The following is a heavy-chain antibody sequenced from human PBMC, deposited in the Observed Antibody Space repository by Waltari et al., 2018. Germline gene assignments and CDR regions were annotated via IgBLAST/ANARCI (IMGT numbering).Heavy chain of an antibody. D-gene: IGHD7-27*01. CDR1: GFTFSSYA. J-gene: IGHJ2*01. Sequence: EVQLLESGGGLVQPGGSLRLSCAASGFTFSSYAMSWVRQAPGKGLEWVSVIYSGGSSTYYADSVKGRFTISRDNSKNTLYLQMNSLRAEDTAVYYCAKKGGLGIGWYFDLWGRGTLVTVSS. V-gene: IGHV3-23*03. CDR2: IYSGGSST. CDR3: AKKGGLGIGWYFDL.